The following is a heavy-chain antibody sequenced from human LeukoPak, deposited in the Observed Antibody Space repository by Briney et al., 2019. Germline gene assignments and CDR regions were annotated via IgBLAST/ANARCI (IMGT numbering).Heavy chain of an antibody. Sequence: PSETLSLTCTVSGGSISSYYWSWIRQPPVKGLEWIGYIYYSGSTNYNPSLKSRVTISVDTSKNQFSLKLSSVTAADTAVYYCARDTPLWFGELGDAFDIWGQGTMVTVSS. V-gene: IGHV4-59*01. D-gene: IGHD3-10*01. J-gene: IGHJ3*02. CDR1: GGSISSYY. CDR2: IYYSGST. CDR3: ARDTPLWFGELGDAFDI.